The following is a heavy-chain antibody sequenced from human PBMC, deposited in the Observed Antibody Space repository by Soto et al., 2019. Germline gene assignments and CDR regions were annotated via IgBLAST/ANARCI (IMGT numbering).Heavy chain of an antibody. CDR3: ARESEDLTSNFDY. J-gene: IGHJ4*02. V-gene: IGHV3-11*06. CDR1: GFNFSDYY. CDR2: ISTSGRDT. Sequence: GGSLRLSCAASGFNFSDYYMTWIRQAPGKGLEWISYISTSGRDTEYADSVKGRFLISRDNAKRSLYLQMSSLKVEDTAVYYCARESEDLTSNFDYWGQGTLVTVSS.